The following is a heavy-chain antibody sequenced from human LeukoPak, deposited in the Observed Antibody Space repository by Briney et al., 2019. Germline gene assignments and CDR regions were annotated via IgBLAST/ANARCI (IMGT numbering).Heavy chain of an antibody. V-gene: IGHV4-34*01. CDR3: ARVQYYYDSSGYQDWSFDL. CDR1: SGSFSGYY. D-gene: IGHD3-22*01. Sequence: SETLSLTCAVYSGSFSGYYWSWIRQPPGKGLGWIGEINHRGSTNYNPSLKSRVTMSVDTSKNQFSLKLSSVTAADTAVYYCARVQYYYDSSGYQDWSFDLWGRGTPVTVSS. J-gene: IGHJ2*01. CDR2: INHRGST.